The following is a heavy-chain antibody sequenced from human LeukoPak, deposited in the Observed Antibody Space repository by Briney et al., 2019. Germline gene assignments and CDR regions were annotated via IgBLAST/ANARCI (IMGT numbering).Heavy chain of an antibody. CDR3: AREGSSSWSSVYYYYYMDV. CDR1: GFTFDDYG. V-gene: IGHV3-20*04. D-gene: IGHD6-13*01. J-gene: IGHJ6*03. Sequence: GGSLRLSCAASGFTFDDYGMSWVRQAPGKGLEWVSGINWNGGSTGYADSVKGRFTISRDNAKNSLYLQMNSLRAEDTALYYCAREGSSSWSSVYYYYYMDVWGKGTTVTVSS. CDR2: INWNGGST.